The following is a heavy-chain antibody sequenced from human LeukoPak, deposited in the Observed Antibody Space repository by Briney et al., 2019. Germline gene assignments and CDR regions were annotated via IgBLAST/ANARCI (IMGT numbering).Heavy chain of an antibody. D-gene: IGHD3-22*01. Sequence: GGSLRLSCAAPGSTFSSYGMHWVRQAPGKGLEWVAEIWFDGKNEHFADSVKGRFAISRDNSKNTLYLQMNSLRAEDTAVYYCARDMGYDSSGPDAFDIWGQGTMVTVSS. J-gene: IGHJ3*02. CDR2: IWFDGKNE. CDR1: GSTFSSYG. V-gene: IGHV3-33*01. CDR3: ARDMGYDSSGPDAFDI.